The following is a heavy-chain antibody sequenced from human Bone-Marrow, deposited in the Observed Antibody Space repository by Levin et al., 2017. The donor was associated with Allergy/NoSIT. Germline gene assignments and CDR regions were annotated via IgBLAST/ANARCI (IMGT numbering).Heavy chain of an antibody. J-gene: IGHJ3*01. D-gene: IGHD3-22*01. V-gene: IGHV4-30-4*01. CDR2: IYDSGNT. Sequence: SQTLSLTCTVSGGSISSGDYYWSWIRQTPGKGLEWIGYIYDSGNTNYNPSLKSRVTISLDTSKSQFSLKLTSVTAADTAMYYCAREGNYYDSSGYWWGQGTMVTVSA. CDR3: AREGNYYDSSGYW. CDR1: GGSISSGDYY.